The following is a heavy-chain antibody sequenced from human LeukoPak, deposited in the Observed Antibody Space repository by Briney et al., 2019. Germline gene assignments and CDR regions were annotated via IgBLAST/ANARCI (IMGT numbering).Heavy chain of an antibody. CDR2: ISYDGSNK. Sequence: SGGSLRLSCAASGFTFSSYGMHWVRQAPGKGLEWVAVISYDGSNKYYADSVKGRFTISRDNSKNTLYLQMNSLRAEDTAAYYCAKDSLDIVVVPAAIPHYYYYGMDVWGQGTTVTVSS. CDR3: AKDSLDIVVVPAAIPHYYYYGMDV. V-gene: IGHV3-30*18. CDR1: GFTFSSYG. J-gene: IGHJ6*02. D-gene: IGHD2-2*02.